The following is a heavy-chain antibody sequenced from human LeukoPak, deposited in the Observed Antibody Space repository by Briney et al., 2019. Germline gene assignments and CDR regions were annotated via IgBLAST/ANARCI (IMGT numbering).Heavy chain of an antibody. J-gene: IGHJ4*02. CDR3: ARGLGVLWFGEYGLDY. CDR1: GYTFTSYG. CDR2: ISAYNSNT. Sequence: VASVKVSCKASGYTFTSYGISWVRQAPGQGLEWMGWISAYNSNTNYAQKLQGRVTMTTDTSTSTAYMELRSLRSDDTAVYYCARGLGVLWFGEYGLDYWGQGTPVTVSS. D-gene: IGHD3-10*01. V-gene: IGHV1-18*01.